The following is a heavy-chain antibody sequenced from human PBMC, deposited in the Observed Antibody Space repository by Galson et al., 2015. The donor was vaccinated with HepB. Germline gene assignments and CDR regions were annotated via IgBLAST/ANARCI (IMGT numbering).Heavy chain of an antibody. V-gene: IGHV3-23*01. D-gene: IGHD3-3*01. CDR1: GFTFSSYA. CDR3: AKEQWVGLWSGYSPFDY. CDR2: ISGSGGST. J-gene: IGHJ4*02. Sequence: LRLSCAASGFTFSSYAMSWVRQAPGKGLEWVSAISGSGGSTYYADSVKGRFTISRDNSKNTLYLQMNSLRAEDTAVYYCAKEQWVGLWSGYSPFDYWGQGTLVTVSS.